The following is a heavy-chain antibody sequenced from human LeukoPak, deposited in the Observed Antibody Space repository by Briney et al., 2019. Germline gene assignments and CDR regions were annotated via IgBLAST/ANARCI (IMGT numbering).Heavy chain of an antibody. CDR3: ARDRGWFDP. CDR1: GFTFSNFA. CDR2: IVGSSST. Sequence: GGSLRLSCAASGFTFSNFAMTWVRQAPGKGLEWVSSIVGSSSTYYADSLKGRFTISRDNSKNTLYLQMNSLRAEDTAVYYCARDRGWFDPWGLGTLVTVSS. J-gene: IGHJ5*02. V-gene: IGHV3-21*01.